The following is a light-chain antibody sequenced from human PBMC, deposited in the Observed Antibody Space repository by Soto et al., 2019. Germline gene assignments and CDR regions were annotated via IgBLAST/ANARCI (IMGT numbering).Light chain of an antibody. CDR3: QQYNTWPPIT. CDR2: GAS. Sequence: EIVMTQSQATLSVSPGERATLSCRASQSVSSNLAWYQQKPGQAPRLLIYGASIRATGIPARFSGSGSWTEFTLTISSLQSEDFAVYYCQQYNTWPPITFGQGTRPEIK. J-gene: IGKJ5*01. V-gene: IGKV3-15*01. CDR1: QSVSSN.